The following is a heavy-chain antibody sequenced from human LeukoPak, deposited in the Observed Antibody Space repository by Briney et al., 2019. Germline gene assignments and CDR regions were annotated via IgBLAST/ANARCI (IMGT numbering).Heavy chain of an antibody. CDR2: IKQDGSEK. CDR1: GFTFSSYW. D-gene: IGHD3-9*01. Sequence: GGSLRLSCAASGFTFSSYWMSWVRQAPGKGLEWVANIKQDGSEKYYVDSVKGRFTISRDNAKNSLYLQMSSLRAEDTAVYYCARHRGFEPYYFDYWGQGTLVTVSS. J-gene: IGHJ4*02. CDR3: ARHRGFEPYYFDY. V-gene: IGHV3-7*01.